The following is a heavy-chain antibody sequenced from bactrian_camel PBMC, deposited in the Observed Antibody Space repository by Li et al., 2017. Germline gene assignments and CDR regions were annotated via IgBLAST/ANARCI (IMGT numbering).Heavy chain of an antibody. CDR2: VDTDGRT. CDR3: AAGRRVQYGTFWFLDEADFDY. CDR1: GLTYKRNT. V-gene: IGHV3S9*01. J-gene: IGHJ6*01. Sequence: LVESGGGSVQAGGSLTLSCAISGLTYKRNTLAWFRQVPGRAREGVAAVDTDGRTTYEDSAQGRFTISRDNAKNTLYLQMNSLKPEDTAMYYCAAGRRVQYGTFWFLDEADFDYWGQGTQVTVS. D-gene: IGHD6*01.